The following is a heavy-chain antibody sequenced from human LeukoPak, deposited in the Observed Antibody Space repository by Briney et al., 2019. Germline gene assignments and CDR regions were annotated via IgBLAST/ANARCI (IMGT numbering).Heavy chain of an antibody. Sequence: ASVKVSCKASGYTFTGYYMHWVRQAPGQGLEWMGWINPNSGDTNYAQKFQGRVTMTRDTSITTAYLELSSLRSDDTAVYYCGGEGGTTARGDLRGQGILVPVS. D-gene: IGHD1-7*01. V-gene: IGHV1-2*02. J-gene: IGHJ4*02. CDR2: INPNSGDT. CDR3: GGEGGTTARGDL. CDR1: GYTFTGYY.